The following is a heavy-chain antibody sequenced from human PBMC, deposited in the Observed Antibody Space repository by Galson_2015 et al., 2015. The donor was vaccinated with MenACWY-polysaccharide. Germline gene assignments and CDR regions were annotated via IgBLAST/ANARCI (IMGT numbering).Heavy chain of an antibody. CDR3: ARASIWFGERQGMDV. J-gene: IGHJ6*02. CDR2: INHSGST. D-gene: IGHD3-10*01. CDR1: GGSFSGYY. V-gene: IGHV4-34*01. Sequence: SETLSLTCAVYGGSFSGYYWSWIRQPPGKGLEWIGEINHSGSTNYNPSLKSRVTISVDTSKNQFSLKLSSVTAADTAVYYCARASIWFGERQGMDVWGQGTTVTVSS.